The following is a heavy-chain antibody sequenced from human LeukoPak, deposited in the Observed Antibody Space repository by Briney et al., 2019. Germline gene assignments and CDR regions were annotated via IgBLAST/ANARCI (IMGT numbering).Heavy chain of an antibody. CDR3: ARQSVAAAGDFDY. V-gene: IGHV4-38-2*01. D-gene: IGHD6-13*01. Sequence: SETLSLTCAVSGYSISSGYYWGWIRQPPGKGLEWIGSIYHSGSTYYNPSFKSRVTISVDTSKNQFSLKLSSVTAADTAVYYCARQSVAAAGDFDYWGQGTLVTVSS. CDR1: GYSISSGYY. J-gene: IGHJ4*02. CDR2: IYHSGST.